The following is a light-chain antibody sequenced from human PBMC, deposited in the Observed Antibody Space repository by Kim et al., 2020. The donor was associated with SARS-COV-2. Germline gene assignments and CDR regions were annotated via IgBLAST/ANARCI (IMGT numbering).Light chain of an antibody. CDR3: QTWGTGTVV. Sequence: QLVLTQSPSASASLGASVKLTCTLSSGHISYAIAWHQQHPEKGPRYLMKVNSDGSHTKGDGIPDRFSGSSSGTERYLTISSLQSEDEADYYCQTWGTGTVVFGGGTQLTVL. CDR2: VNSDGSH. J-gene: IGLJ2*01. V-gene: IGLV4-69*01. CDR1: SGHISYA.